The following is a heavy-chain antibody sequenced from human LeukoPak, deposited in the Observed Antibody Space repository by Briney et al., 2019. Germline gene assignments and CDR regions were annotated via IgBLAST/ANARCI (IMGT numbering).Heavy chain of an antibody. J-gene: IGHJ4*02. CDR1: GFTFTSSA. D-gene: IGHD3-9*01. CDR3: AAGQRDYDILTGYVTFDY. Sequence: GTSVKVSCKASGFTFTSSAMQWVRQARGQRLEWIGWIVVGSGNTNYAQKFQERVTITRDMSTSTAYMELSSLRSEDTAVYYCAAGQRDYDILTGYVTFDYWGQGTLVTVSS. V-gene: IGHV1-58*02. CDR2: IVVGSGNT.